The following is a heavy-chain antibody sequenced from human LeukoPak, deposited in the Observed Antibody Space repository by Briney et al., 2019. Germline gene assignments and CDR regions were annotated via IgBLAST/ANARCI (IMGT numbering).Heavy chain of an antibody. J-gene: IGHJ4*02. CDR2: ISGDGVST. CDR3: AKESGKFDY. CDR1: GFTVSSNY. V-gene: IGHV3-43*02. Sequence: PGGSLRLSCAASGFTVSSNYMSWVRQAPGKGLEWVSLISGDGVSTFYADSVKGRFSISRDNSKNSLYLEMNSLRTEDAAMYYCAKESGKFDYWGQGTLVAVSS.